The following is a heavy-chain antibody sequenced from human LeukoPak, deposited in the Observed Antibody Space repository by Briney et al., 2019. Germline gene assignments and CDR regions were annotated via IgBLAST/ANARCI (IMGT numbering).Heavy chain of an antibody. CDR3: ANGRGGDY. J-gene: IGHJ4*02. Sequence: PGRSLRLSCTASGFTFGDYAMSWVRQAPGKGLEWVGLIRSKAYGGTTEYATSVKGRFTISRDDSKSIAYLQMNSLRAEDTAVYYCANGRGGDYWGQGTLVTVSS. V-gene: IGHV3-49*04. D-gene: IGHD3-10*01. CDR1: GFTFGDYA. CDR2: IRSKAYGGTT.